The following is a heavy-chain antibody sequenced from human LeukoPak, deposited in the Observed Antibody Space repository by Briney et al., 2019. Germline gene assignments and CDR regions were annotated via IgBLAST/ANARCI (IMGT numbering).Heavy chain of an antibody. CDR2: ISSSGNTI. J-gene: IGHJ4*02. V-gene: IGHV3-48*03. Sequence: GGSLRLSCAASGFTFSSYEMNWVRQAPGKGLEWVSYISSSGNTIYYADSVKGRFTISRDNAKNSLYLQMNSLRAEDTAVYYCARGCGGNCYLNDYWGQGTLVTVSS. CDR1: GFTFSSYE. CDR3: ARGCGGNCYLNDY. D-gene: IGHD2-15*01.